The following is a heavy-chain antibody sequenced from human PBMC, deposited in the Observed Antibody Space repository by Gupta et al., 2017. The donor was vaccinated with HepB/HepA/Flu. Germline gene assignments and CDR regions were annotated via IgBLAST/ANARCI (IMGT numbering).Heavy chain of an antibody. CDR2: VYISGTT. CDR3: ARDRHSSSQGYYYYYMDV. J-gene: IGHJ6*03. D-gene: IGHD6-6*01. V-gene: IGHV4-4*07. CDR1: GGSLSSYY. Sequence: QVQLQVSGPGLVKPSETLYLPCTVSGGSLSSYYWSWIRQPAGTGLEWIGRVYISGTTNYNPSLRSRVTMSVDTSKSQFSLKVSSVTAADTAVYYCARDRHSSSQGYYYYYMDVWGKVTTVTVAS.